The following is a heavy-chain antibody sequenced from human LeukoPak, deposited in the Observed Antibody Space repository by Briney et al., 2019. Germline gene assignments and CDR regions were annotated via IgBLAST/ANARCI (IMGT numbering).Heavy chain of an antibody. CDR3: AASTAADNCFDP. Sequence: GESLKISCKGSGYSFTRYWIGRVRRMPGKGLECMGIIYPGDSDTRYSPSFQAQVTISADKSISTAYLQWSSLKASDTAMYYCAASTAADNCFDPWGQGTLVTVSS. CDR2: IYPGDSDT. D-gene: IGHD6-13*01. V-gene: IGHV5-51*01. J-gene: IGHJ5*02. CDR1: GYSFTRYW.